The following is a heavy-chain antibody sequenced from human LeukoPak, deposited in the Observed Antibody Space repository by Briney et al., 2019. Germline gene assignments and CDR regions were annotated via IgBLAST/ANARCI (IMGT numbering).Heavy chain of an antibody. J-gene: IGHJ4*02. Sequence: ESGPTVVKPTATLTLTCTCSGFSVSSSGLAVGWIRQPPGKALEWLGHIYWNDDDRYSTSLKSRLTITRDTSENQVVLTMTNMDPVDTATYYCVHLTTSAFYYDFWGQGALVTVFS. CDR1: GFSVSSSGLA. V-gene: IGHV2-5*01. CDR2: IYWNDDD. CDR3: VHLTTSAFYYDF. D-gene: IGHD1-1*01.